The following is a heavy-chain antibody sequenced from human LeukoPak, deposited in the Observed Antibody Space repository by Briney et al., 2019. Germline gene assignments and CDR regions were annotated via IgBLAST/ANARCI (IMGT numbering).Heavy chain of an antibody. J-gene: IGHJ5*02. CDR1: GGSISSSSYY. CDR2: IYYSGST. CDR3: ARLRDYGDYVGGRWFDP. D-gene: IGHD4-17*01. Sequence: PSETLSLTCTVSGGSISSSSYYWGWIRQPPGKGLEWIGYIYYSGSTNYNPSLKSRVTISVDTSKNQFSLKLSSVTAADTAVYYCARLRDYGDYVGGRWFDPWGQGTLVTVSS. V-gene: IGHV4-61*05.